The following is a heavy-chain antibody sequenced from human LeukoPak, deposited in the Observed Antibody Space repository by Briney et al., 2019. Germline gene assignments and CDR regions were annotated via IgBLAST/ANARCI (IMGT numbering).Heavy chain of an antibody. Sequence: TGGSLRLSCAASGFTFSNYAMNWARQAPGKGLEWVSAISGDGGSTYYADSAKCRFTISRDNSKNMLYLPMNILRAEETALYYCAKGDYGGKRYYFDYWGQGTLVTVSS. D-gene: IGHD4-23*01. CDR3: AKGDYGGKRYYFDY. CDR2: ISGDGGST. J-gene: IGHJ4*02. CDR1: GFTFSNYA. V-gene: IGHV3-23*01.